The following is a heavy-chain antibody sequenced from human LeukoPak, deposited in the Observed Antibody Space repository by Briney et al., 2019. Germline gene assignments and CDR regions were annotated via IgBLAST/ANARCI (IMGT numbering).Heavy chain of an antibody. Sequence: PSETLSLTCAVYGGSFSGYYWSWIRQPPGKGLEWIGEINHSGSTNYYPSLKSRVTISVDTSKNQFSLKLSSVTAADTAVYYCARGRWITMIVASTRYFQHWGQGTLVTVSS. J-gene: IGHJ1*01. CDR1: GGSFSGYY. V-gene: IGHV4-34*01. CDR3: ARGRWITMIVASTRYFQH. D-gene: IGHD3-22*01. CDR2: INHSGST.